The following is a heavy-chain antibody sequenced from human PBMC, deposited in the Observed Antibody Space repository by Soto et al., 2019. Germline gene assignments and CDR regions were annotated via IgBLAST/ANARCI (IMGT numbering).Heavy chain of an antibody. D-gene: IGHD2-15*01. CDR2: ISDSGST. V-gene: IGHV3-23*01. CDR1: GFTFSSCA. CDR3: AKGGEGYCSGTSCLYHMDA. Sequence: GGSLRLSCAASGFTFSSCAMSWVRQAPGKGLEWVSTISDSGSTYYADSVKGRFTISRDISKNTLYVQMSSLRAEDTAVYYCAKGGEGYCSGTSCLYHMDAWGKGTTVTVSS. J-gene: IGHJ6*03.